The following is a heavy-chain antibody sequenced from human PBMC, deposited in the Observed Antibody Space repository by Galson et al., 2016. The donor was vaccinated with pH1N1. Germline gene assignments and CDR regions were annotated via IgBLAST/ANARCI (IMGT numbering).Heavy chain of an antibody. Sequence: SGKVSCKASGGTFGSYGINWVRQAPGQGLEWMGGIIPIFKTTKYAQNFQGRVTITADESTTTAYMELSSLRSEDTAVYYCAREDYYDTDLSDWYFDLWGRGTLLTVSS. CDR1: GGTFGSYG. CDR3: AREDYYDTDLSDWYFDL. J-gene: IGHJ2*01. CDR2: IIPIFKTT. D-gene: IGHD3-22*01. V-gene: IGHV1-69*13.